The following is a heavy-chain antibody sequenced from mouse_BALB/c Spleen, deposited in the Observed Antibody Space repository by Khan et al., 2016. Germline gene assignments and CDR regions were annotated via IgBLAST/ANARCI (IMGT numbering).Heavy chain of an antibody. CDR3: TRLAYYSTRDGFAY. CDR1: GFTFSTYG. CDR2: TNTGGAYT. V-gene: IGHV5-6*01. J-gene: IGHJ3*01. D-gene: IGHD1-1*01. Sequence: EVELVESGGDFVRPGGSLKLSCAASGFTFSTYGMSWVRQTPDKRLEWVATTNTGGAYTYYPDTVKGRFSIPRDNAKTTLHLQLISLTSEDTDIYSGTRLAYYSTRDGFAYWGRGTLVTVSA.